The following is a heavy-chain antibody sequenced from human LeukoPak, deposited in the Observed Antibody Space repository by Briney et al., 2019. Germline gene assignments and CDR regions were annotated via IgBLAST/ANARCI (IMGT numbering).Heavy chain of an antibody. CDR3: AKDLRDIVVVPAAMRHYYYYYGMDV. V-gene: IGHV3-30*18. D-gene: IGHD2-2*01. CDR1: GFTFSSYG. J-gene: IGHJ6*02. CDR2: ISYDGSNK. Sequence: GRSLRLSCAASGFTFSSYGMHWVRQAPGKGLEWVAVISYDGSNKYYADSVKGRFTISRDNSKNTLYLQMNSLRAEDTAVYYCAKDLRDIVVVPAAMRHYYYYYGMDVWGQGTTVTVSS.